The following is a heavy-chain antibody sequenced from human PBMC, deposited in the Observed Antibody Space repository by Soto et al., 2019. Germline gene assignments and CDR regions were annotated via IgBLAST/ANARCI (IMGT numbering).Heavy chain of an antibody. CDR1: GFSLTTGKMG. J-gene: IGHJ6*02. D-gene: IGHD4-17*01. V-gene: IGHV2-26*01. CDR2: IFSDNER. Sequence: ESGPTLVNPTETLTLTCTVSGFSLTTGKMGVSWIRQPPGKALEWLAHIFSDNERSYSTSLQGRLTISKDTSGSQVVLSMTNVDPVGTATYYCARMNVDSYQFYYAMDVWGQGTTVTVSS. CDR3: ARMNVDSYQFYYAMDV.